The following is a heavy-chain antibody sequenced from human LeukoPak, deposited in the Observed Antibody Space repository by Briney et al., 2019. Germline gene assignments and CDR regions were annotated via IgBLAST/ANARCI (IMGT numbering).Heavy chain of an antibody. Sequence: PSETLSLTCTVSVGSISSSSYYWGWIRQPPGKGLEWIGSIYYSGSTYYNPSLKSRVTISVDTSKNQFSLKLSSVTAADTAVYYCARHTHDYGDYADWFDSWGQGTLVTVSS. CDR1: VGSISSSSYY. J-gene: IGHJ5*01. CDR3: ARHTHDYGDYADWFDS. CDR2: IYYSGST. V-gene: IGHV4-39*01. D-gene: IGHD4-17*01.